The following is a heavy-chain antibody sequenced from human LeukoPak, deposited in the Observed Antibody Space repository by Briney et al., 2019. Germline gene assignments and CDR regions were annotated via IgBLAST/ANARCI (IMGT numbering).Heavy chain of an antibody. Sequence: GGSLRLSCAASGFIVSSDFMNWVRQAPGKGLEWVSAMNSGGSTFYADSVKGRFIISRDKSRNMLYFQMNSLRVDDTAVYYCTRDRFLVHRGGSSWDYYGMDVWGQGTTVTVSS. CDR3: TRDRFLVHRGGSSWDYYGMDV. D-gene: IGHD6-13*01. J-gene: IGHJ6*02. V-gene: IGHV3-53*01. CDR2: MNSGGST. CDR1: GFIVSSDF.